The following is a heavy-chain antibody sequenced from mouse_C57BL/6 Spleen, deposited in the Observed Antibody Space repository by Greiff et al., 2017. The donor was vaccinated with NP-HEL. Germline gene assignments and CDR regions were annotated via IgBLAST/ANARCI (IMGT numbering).Heavy chain of an antibody. J-gene: IGHJ2*01. Sequence: QVHVKQPGTELVKPGASVKLSCKASGYTFTSYWMHWVKQRPGQGLEWIGNINPSNGGTNYNEKFKSKATLTVDKSSSTAYMQLSSLTSEDSAVYYCAREVTTRYFDYWGQGTTLTVSS. CDR2: INPSNGGT. D-gene: IGHD2-2*01. CDR3: AREVTTRYFDY. CDR1: GYTFTSYW. V-gene: IGHV1-53*01.